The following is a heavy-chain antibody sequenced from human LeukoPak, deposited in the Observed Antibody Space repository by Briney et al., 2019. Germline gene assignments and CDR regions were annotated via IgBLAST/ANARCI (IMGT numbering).Heavy chain of an antibody. CDR1: GGSISNGNYY. J-gene: IGHJ6*03. D-gene: IGHD2-15*01. Sequence: SETLSLTCSVSGGSISNGNYYWSWIRQPAGKGLEWIGRIYTSGSTNYNPSLKSRVTISVDTSKNQFSLKLSSVTAADTALYYCAKGKVADYYYYRDVWGKGTTVTVSS. CDR2: IYTSGST. V-gene: IGHV4-61*02. CDR3: AKGKVADYYYYRDV.